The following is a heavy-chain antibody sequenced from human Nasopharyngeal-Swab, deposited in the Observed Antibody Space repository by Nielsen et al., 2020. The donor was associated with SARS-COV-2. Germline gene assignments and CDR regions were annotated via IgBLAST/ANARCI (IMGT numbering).Heavy chain of an antibody. CDR1: GFTFSHYY. CDR3: ARVEYDYVWGSYLADGWFDP. CDR2: ISSSSSYT. V-gene: IGHV3-11*05. J-gene: IGHJ5*02. D-gene: IGHD3-16*02. Sequence: GESLKIPCSASGFTFSHYYMSRIRQAPGKGLEGVSYISSSSSYTNYADSVKGRFTISRDNAKNSLYLQMNSLRAEDTAVYYCARVEYDYVWGSYLADGWFDPWGQGTLVTVSS.